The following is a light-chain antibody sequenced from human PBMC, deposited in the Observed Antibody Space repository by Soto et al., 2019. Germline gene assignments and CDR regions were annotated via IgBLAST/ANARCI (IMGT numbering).Light chain of an antibody. J-gene: IGLJ1*01. Sequence: QSALTQPASVSGSPGQSITISCTGTSGDIGGYNYVSWYQQYSGKAPKLIIYEASRRSSGVSKRFSGSKSGNTASLTISELEPEDEAVYYCSSYIDSTTFYVFATGTKVTVL. V-gene: IGLV2-14*01. CDR2: EAS. CDR1: SGDIGGYNY. CDR3: SSYIDSTTFYV.